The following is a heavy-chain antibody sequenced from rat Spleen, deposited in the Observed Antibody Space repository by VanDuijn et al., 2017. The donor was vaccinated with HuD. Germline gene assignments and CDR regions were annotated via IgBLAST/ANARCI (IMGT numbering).Heavy chain of an antibody. Sequence: EVQLVESGGGLVQPGRSLKLSCAASGFTFNNYVMTWVRQAPAKGLEWVATISYGDSSGHSGTYYRDSVKGRFTISRDNAKSTLRLQMDSLRSDDTATYYCARRHYGYTDYFDYWGQGVMVTVSS. J-gene: IGHJ2*01. CDR2: ISYGDSSGHSGT. CDR3: ARRHYGYTDYFDY. D-gene: IGHD1-9*01. V-gene: IGHV5-29*01. CDR1: GFTFNNYV.